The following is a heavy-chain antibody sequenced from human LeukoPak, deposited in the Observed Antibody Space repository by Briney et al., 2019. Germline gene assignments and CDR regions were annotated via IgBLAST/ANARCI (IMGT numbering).Heavy chain of an antibody. J-gene: IGHJ6*03. D-gene: IGHD3-16*02. CDR2: IYYSGST. Sequence: SETLSLTCTVAGGSISSDYWSWIRQPLGGGLGWIGYIYYSGSTNYNPSPKSRVTISVDTSKNQFSLKLSSVTAADTAVYYCARGPHDYVWGSYRVSYYMDVWGKGTTVTISS. CDR1: GGSISSDY. V-gene: IGHV4-59*01. CDR3: ARGPHDYVWGSYRVSYYMDV.